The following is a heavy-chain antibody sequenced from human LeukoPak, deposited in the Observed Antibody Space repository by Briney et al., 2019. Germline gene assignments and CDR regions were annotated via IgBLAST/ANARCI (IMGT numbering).Heavy chain of an antibody. Sequence: PGGSLRLSCVASGVIFGKYWMSWVRQAPGKGLEWVANIKLDGSEKNYVDSVKGRFTISRDNTKNSLYLQMNSLRAEDTAVFYCARDQYDTWSRRGNFDSWGQGTLVIVSS. V-gene: IGHV3-7*03. CDR3: ARDQYDTWSRRGNFDS. D-gene: IGHD3/OR15-3a*01. J-gene: IGHJ4*02. CDR2: IKLDGSEK. CDR1: GVIFGKYW.